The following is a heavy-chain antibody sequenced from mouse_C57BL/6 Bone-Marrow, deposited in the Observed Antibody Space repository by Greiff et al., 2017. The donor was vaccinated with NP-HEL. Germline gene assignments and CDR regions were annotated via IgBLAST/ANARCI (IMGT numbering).Heavy chain of an antibody. V-gene: IGHV1-18*01. J-gene: IGHJ3*01. CDR1: GYTFTDYN. CDR2: INPNNGGT. CDR3: ARGSSYALFAY. Sequence: EVQLVESGPELVKPGASVKIPCKASGYTFTDYNMDWVKQSHGKSLEWIGDINPNNGGTIYNQKFKGKATLTVDKSSSTAYMELRSLTSEDTAVYYCARGSSYALFAYWGQGTLVTVSA. D-gene: IGHD1-1*01.